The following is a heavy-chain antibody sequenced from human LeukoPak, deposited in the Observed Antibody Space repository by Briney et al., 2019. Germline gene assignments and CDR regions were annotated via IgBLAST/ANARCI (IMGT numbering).Heavy chain of an antibody. CDR3: ARALWFGETFPAY. CDR2: IKQDGREK. V-gene: IGHV3-7*01. D-gene: IGHD3-10*01. J-gene: IGHJ4*02. CDR1: GFTFSSYW. Sequence: GGSLRLSCAASGFTFSSYWMSWVRQAPGKGLEWVANIKQDGREKYYVDSVKGRFTISRDNAKNSLYLQMNSLRAEDTAVYYCARALWFGETFPAYWGQGTLVTVSS.